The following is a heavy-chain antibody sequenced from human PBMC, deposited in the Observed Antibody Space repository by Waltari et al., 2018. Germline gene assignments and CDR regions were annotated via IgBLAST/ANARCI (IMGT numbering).Heavy chain of an antibody. CDR1: GFTFSSYA. V-gene: IGHV3-23*03. D-gene: IGHD2-15*01. CDR2: IYSGCST. Sequence: EVQLLESGGGLVQPGGSLRLSCAASGFTFSSYAMSWVRQAPGKGLEWVSVIYSGCSTYYADSVKGRFTISRDNSKNTLYLQMNSLRAEDTAVYYCAKGGYCSGGSCYPHLDYWGQGTLVTVSS. CDR3: AKGGYCSGGSCYPHLDY. J-gene: IGHJ4*02.